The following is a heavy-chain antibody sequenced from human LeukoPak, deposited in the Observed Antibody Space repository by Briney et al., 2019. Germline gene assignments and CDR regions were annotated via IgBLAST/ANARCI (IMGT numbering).Heavy chain of an antibody. V-gene: IGHV4-39*07. D-gene: IGHD6-13*01. CDR1: GGSISSSSYY. CDR2: IYYSGST. J-gene: IGHJ4*02. Sequence: ASETLSLTCTVSGGSISSSSYYWGWIRQPPGKGLEWIGSIYYSGSTYYNPSLKSRVTISVDTSKNQFSLKLSSVTAADTAVYYCARVAPALAAAGTFPDSHQQYYFDYWGQGTLVTVSS. CDR3: ARVAPALAAAGTFPDSHQQYYFDY.